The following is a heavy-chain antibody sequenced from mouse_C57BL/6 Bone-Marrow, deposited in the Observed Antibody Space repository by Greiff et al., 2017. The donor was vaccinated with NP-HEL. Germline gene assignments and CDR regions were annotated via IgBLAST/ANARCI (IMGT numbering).Heavy chain of an antibody. CDR2: IYPGDGDT. J-gene: IGHJ1*03. Sequence: VQLVESGAELVKPGASVKISCKASGYAFSSYWMNWVKQRPGKGLEWIGQIYPGDGDTNYNGKFKGQATLTTDKSSNTAYMQLSSLTSEDSAVYFCARRAVVATSYWYFEVWGTGTTVTVSS. D-gene: IGHD1-1*01. CDR3: ARRAVVATSYWYFEV. CDR1: GYAFSSYW. V-gene: IGHV1-80*01.